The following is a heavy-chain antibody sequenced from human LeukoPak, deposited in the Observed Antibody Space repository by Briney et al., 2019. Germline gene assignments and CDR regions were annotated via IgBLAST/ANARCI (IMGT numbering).Heavy chain of an antibody. CDR1: VYSFTSYW. CDR2: IYPGDSDT. J-gene: IGHJ3*02. CDR3: ATNTMFRGIHAFDI. V-gene: IGHV5-51*01. Sequence: GESLKISCKGYVYSFTSYWIGWVRQMPGKGLEWMGIIYPGDSDTRYSPSFQGQVTISADKSISTAYLQWSSLKASDSAMYYCATNTMFRGIHAFDIWGQGTMVTVSS. D-gene: IGHD3-10*01.